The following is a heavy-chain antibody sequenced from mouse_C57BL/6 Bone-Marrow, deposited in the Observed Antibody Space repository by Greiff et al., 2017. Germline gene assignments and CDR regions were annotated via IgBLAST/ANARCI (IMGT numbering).Heavy chain of an antibody. V-gene: IGHV1-69*01. D-gene: IGHD1-1*01. CDR2: IDPSDSYT. J-gene: IGHJ4*01. Sequence: QVQLQQPGAELVMPGASVKLSCKASGYTFTSYWMHWVKLRPGQGLEWIGEIDPSDSYTNYNQQFKGKSTLTVDQSSSTAYMQRSSLTSEDSAVYYCAIYYGSSGDYWGQGTSVTVSS. CDR3: AIYYGSSGDY. CDR1: GYTFTSYW.